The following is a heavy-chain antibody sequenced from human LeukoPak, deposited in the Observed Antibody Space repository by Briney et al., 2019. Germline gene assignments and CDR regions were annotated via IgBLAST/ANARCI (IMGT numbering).Heavy chain of an antibody. CDR3: ARDRYDILTGYLGYMDV. CDR1: GGSISSGDYY. V-gene: IGHV4-30-4*08. Sequence: PSQTLSLTCTVSGGSISSGDYYWSWIRQPPGKGLEWIGYIYYSGSTYYNPSLKSRVTISVGTSKNQFSLKLSSVTAADTAVYYCARDRYDILTGYLGYMDVWGKGTTVTVSS. D-gene: IGHD3-9*01. CDR2: IYYSGST. J-gene: IGHJ6*03.